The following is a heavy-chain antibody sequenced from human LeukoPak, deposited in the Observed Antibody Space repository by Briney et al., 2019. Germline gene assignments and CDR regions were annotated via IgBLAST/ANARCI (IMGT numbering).Heavy chain of an antibody. V-gene: IGHV4-61*02. CDR3: ARRQDGHDY. J-gene: IGHJ4*02. CDR1: GNSIASTFYY. CDR2: SYTTGST. Sequence: SETLSLTCTVSGNSIASTFYYWSWHRQPAGKGLEWTRRSYTTGSTDYNPSLKSRVTISLDTSRNQFSLKLSSVTAADTAVYYCARRQDGHDYWGQGTLVTVSS.